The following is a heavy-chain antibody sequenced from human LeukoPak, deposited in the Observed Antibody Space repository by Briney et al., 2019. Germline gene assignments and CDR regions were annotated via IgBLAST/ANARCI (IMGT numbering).Heavy chain of an antibody. J-gene: IGHJ4*02. CDR2: IYPSGGP. V-gene: IGHV4-34*01. CDR3: ARVRIDSGSYYFDY. CDR1: GGSFGGQY. Sequence: PSETLSLTCAVYGGSFGGQYWSWIRQPPGKGLEWLGEIYPSGGPNYNPSIKSRVTISLDTSKDQFSLRLSSVTAADTAVYYCARVRIDSGSYYFDYWGQGTLVTVSS. D-gene: IGHD1-26*01.